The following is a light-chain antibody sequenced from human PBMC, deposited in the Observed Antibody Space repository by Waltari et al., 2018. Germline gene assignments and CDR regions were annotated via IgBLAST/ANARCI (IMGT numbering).Light chain of an antibody. Sequence: EVVMTQSPATLSVSPGERVTLSYRASQNLNRDLAWYQQRPGQAPRLLIYGASTRATDVPDRFSGSGSGTEFTLTVSSVQSEDFAVYYCQQYSYWPPNTFGQGTKLDIK. J-gene: IGKJ2*01. CDR2: GAS. V-gene: IGKV3-15*01. CDR1: QNLNRD. CDR3: QQYSYWPPNT.